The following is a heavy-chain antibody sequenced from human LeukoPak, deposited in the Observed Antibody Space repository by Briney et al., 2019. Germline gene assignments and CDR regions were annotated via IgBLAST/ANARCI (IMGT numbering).Heavy chain of an antibody. D-gene: IGHD6-13*01. CDR2: IYESGRT. J-gene: IGHJ4*02. CDR3: ARGDSSSWSLFDY. CDR1: GGSISGYY. Sequence: SETLSLTCTVSGGSISGYYWSWIRQPPGKGLEWIGSIYESGRTHYNPSLRSRITISVDTSKNQFSLELSSVTAADTAVYYCARGDSSSWSLFDYWGQGTLVTVSS. V-gene: IGHV4-39*01.